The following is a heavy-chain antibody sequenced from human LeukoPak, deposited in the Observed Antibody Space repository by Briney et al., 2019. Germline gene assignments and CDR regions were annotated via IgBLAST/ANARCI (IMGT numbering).Heavy chain of an antibody. CDR2: ISRSSAYI. CDR1: GFTLSSYS. Sequence: PGGSLRLSCAASGFTLSSYSMNWVRQAPGKGLEWVSSISRSSAYIYYADSVKGRFTTSRDNSKNTLYLQMNSLRAEDTAVYYCARGSRFDPWGQGTLVTVSS. J-gene: IGHJ5*02. V-gene: IGHV3-21*04. CDR3: ARGSRFDP.